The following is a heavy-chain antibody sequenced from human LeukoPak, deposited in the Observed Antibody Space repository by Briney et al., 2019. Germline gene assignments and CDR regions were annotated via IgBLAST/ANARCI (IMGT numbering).Heavy chain of an antibody. D-gene: IGHD3-3*01. Sequence: GASVKVSCKASGYTFTSYDINWVRQAPGQGLEWMGWISAYNGNTNYAQKLQGRVTMTTDTSTSTAYMELRSLRSDDTAVYYCAREGKYYDFWSGTDYWGQGTLVTVSS. V-gene: IGHV1-18*01. CDR2: ISAYNGNT. CDR1: GYTFTSYD. CDR3: AREGKYYDFWSGTDY. J-gene: IGHJ4*02.